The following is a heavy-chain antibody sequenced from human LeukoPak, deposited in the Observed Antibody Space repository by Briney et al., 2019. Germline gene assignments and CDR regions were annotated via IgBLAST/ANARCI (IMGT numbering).Heavy chain of an antibody. J-gene: IGHJ4*02. CDR1: GFTFSSYA. CDR3: AKEANDILTGYPLGYFDY. V-gene: IGHV3-23*01. D-gene: IGHD3-9*01. Sequence: PGGYLRLYCAASGFTFSSYAMSWVRQAPGKGLDWVSAISGSGGSTYYADSVKGRFTISRDNSKNTLYLQMNSLRAEDTAVYYCAKEANDILTGYPLGYFDYWGQGTLVTVSS. CDR2: ISGSGGST.